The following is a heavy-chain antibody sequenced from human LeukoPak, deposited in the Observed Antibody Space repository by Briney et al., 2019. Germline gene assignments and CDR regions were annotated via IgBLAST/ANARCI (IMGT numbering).Heavy chain of an antibody. CDR2: IFHSGNT. CDR3: AACGGDCYGYYFDY. J-gene: IGHJ4*02. V-gene: IGHV4-61*01. Sequence: PSETLSLTCTLSGGSVSGGNFYWSWTRQPPWKGLEWIGYIFHSGNTNYNPSLKSRVTMSVDTSKSQFSLKLSSVTAADTAVYYCAACGGDCYGYYFDYWGQGTLGTVSS. D-gene: IGHD2-21*02. CDR1: GGSVSGGNFY.